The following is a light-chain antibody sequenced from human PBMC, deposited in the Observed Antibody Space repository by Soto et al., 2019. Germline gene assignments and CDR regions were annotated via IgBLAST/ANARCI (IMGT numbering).Light chain of an antibody. Sequence: QSVLTQPASVSGSPGQSITISCTGTSSDVGSYNLVSWYQQHPGKAPKLMIYEGSKRPSGVSNRFSGSKSGNTASLTISGLQAEDEADYYCSSYTTTGTQVFGTGTKVTVL. CDR2: EGS. CDR3: SSYTTTGTQV. J-gene: IGLJ1*01. CDR1: SSDVGSYNL. V-gene: IGLV2-14*02.